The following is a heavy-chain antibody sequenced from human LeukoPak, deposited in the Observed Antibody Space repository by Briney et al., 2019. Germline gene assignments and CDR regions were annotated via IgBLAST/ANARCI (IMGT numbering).Heavy chain of an antibody. D-gene: IGHD3-10*01. CDR2: ISGSGVST. CDR3: AKDSDYNSGSFDY. J-gene: IGHJ4*02. V-gene: IGHV3-23*01. Sequence: GGSLRLSCAASGFTFSNYAVSWVRQAPGKGLEWVPAISGSGVSTFYADSVKGRFTVSRDNSKNTLYLQMNSLRAEDTAVYYCAKDSDYNSGSFDYWGQGTLVTVSS. CDR1: GFTFSNYA.